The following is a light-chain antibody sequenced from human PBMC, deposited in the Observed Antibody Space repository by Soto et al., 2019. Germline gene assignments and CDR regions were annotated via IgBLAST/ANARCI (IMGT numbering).Light chain of an antibody. J-gene: IGLJ2*01. CDR2: YDD. CDR3: AAWDDSLNGRV. V-gene: IGLV1-36*01. Sequence: QSVLTQPPSVSEAPGQRVTMSCSGSSSNIGNNAVNWYQQLPGKAPKLLIYYDDLLPSGVSDRFSGSKSGTSASLAISGLQSEDEADYYCAAWDDSLNGRVFGGGTKLTVL. CDR1: SSNIGNNA.